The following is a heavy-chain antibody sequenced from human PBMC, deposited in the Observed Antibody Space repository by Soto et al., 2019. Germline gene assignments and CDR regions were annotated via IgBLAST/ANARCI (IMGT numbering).Heavy chain of an antibody. V-gene: IGHV4-61*01. CDR2: IYYSGST. D-gene: IGHD3-3*01. Sequence: SETLSLTCSVSGGSISGGSYYWNWIRQPPGKGLEWIGYIYYSGSTNYNPSLKSRVTISVDTSKNQFSLKLSSVTAADTAVYYCARFRDRYYDFWSGSRSPSFDYWGQGNLVTVSS. J-gene: IGHJ4*02. CDR1: GGSISGGSYY. CDR3: ARFRDRYYDFWSGSRSPSFDY.